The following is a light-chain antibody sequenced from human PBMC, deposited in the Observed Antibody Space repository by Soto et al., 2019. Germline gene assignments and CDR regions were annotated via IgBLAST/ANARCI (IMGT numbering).Light chain of an antibody. Sequence: EIVLTQSPGTLSLSPGERASLSCRASQSVRSSSLDWYKQKPGQPPRLLIYGASSRATVIPDRFSGSGSGTDFTLTISSLEHEDFAVYFCQQYGDSPDTDRWTFGPGTKVEIK. CDR1: QSVRSSS. V-gene: IGKV3-20*01. J-gene: IGKJ1*01. CDR2: GAS. CDR3: QQYGDSPDTDRWT.